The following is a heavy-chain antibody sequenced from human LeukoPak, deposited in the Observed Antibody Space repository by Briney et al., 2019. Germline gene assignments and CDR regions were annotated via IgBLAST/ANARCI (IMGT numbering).Heavy chain of an antibody. J-gene: IGHJ4*02. CDR1: GGSISSSNW. V-gene: IGHV4-30-4*08. D-gene: IGHD3-3*01. CDR3: ASSITIFVVVIAVFGY. Sequence: PSGTLSLTCAVSGGSISSSNWWSWIRQPPGKGLEWIGYIYYSGSTYYNPSLKSRVTISVDTSKNQFSLKLSSVTAADTAVYYCASSITIFVVVIAVFGYWGQGTLVTVSS. CDR2: IYYSGST.